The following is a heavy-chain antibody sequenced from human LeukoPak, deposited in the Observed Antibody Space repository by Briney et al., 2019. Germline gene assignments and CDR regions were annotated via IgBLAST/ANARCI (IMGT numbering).Heavy chain of an antibody. Sequence: PGGSLRLSCAASGFTFSSYGMSWVRQAPGKGLEWVSAISGSGGSTNYADSVKGRFTISRDNSKNTLYLQMNSLRAEDTAVYYCAKDRYCSGGSCGYFDYWGQGTLVTVSS. CDR3: AKDRYCSGGSCGYFDY. J-gene: IGHJ4*02. CDR2: ISGSGGST. CDR1: GFTFSSYG. D-gene: IGHD2-15*01. V-gene: IGHV3-23*01.